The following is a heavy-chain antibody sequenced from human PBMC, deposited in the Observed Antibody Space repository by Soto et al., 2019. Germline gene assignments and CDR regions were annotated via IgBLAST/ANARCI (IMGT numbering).Heavy chain of an antibody. D-gene: IGHD1-7*01. J-gene: IGHJ4*02. Sequence: GVGWIRQPPGKALEWLALIYWDDDKRYSPSLKSRLTITKDTSKNQVVLTMTNMDPVDTATYYCAHMRTGTTFWGQGTLVTVSS. CDR1: G. CDR3: AHMRTGTTF. V-gene: IGHV2-5*02. CDR2: IYWDDDK.